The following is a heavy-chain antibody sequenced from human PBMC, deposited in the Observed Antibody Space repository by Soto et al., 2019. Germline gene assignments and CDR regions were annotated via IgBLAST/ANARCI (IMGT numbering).Heavy chain of an antibody. CDR2: IYYSGST. J-gene: IGHJ6*02. CDR1: GVSISSGGYY. Sequence: QVQLQEPGPGLVKPSQTLSLTCTVSGVSISSGGYYWSWIRQHPGKGLEWIGYIYYSGSTYYNPSLTSLANISVDTSKNQFCLKLSCVTAADTAVYYCARDLFWGVLMGDGMDVWGQGTTVTVSS. D-gene: IGHD3-10*02. V-gene: IGHV4-31*01. CDR3: ARDLFWGVLMGDGMDV.